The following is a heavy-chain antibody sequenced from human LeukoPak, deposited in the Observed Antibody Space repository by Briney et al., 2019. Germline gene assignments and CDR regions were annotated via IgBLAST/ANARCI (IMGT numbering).Heavy chain of an antibody. Sequence: PGGSLRLSCAASGFTFSSYSMNWVRQAPGKGLEWVSSISSSSSYIYYADSVKGRFTISRDNANNSLYLQMNSLRAEDTAVYYCARDLRVVPAAIDYWGQGTLVTVSS. V-gene: IGHV3-21*01. CDR1: GFTFSSYS. D-gene: IGHD2-2*01. CDR2: ISSSSSYI. J-gene: IGHJ4*02. CDR3: ARDLRVVPAAIDY.